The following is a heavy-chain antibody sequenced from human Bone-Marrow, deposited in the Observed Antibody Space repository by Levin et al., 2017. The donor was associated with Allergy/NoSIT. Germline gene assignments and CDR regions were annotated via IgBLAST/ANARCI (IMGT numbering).Heavy chain of an antibody. CDR1: GFTFASYG. CDR2: IWYDGTSE. Sequence: LSLTCATSGFTFASYGMHWVRQAPGKGPEWVAVIWYDGTSENYADSVKGRFTISRDNRKNTLYLQMNSLRVEDTAVYYCARGYDVWDYWGQGTLVTVAP. CDR3: ARGYDVWDY. J-gene: IGHJ4*02. D-gene: IGHD3-3*01. V-gene: IGHV3-33*01.